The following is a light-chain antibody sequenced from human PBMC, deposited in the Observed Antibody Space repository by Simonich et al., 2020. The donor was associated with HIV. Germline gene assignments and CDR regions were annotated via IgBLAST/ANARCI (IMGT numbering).Light chain of an antibody. V-gene: IGKV4-1*01. CDR2: WAS. Sequence: DIVMTQSPDSLAVSLGERATINCKSSQSVLYSSNNKDYLAWYQQKPGQPPNLLIYWASTRESGLPDRFSGSGSETDFTLTISSLQAEDVAVYYCQQYYITPRTFGQGTKVEIK. J-gene: IGKJ1*01. CDR3: QQYYITPRT. CDR1: QSVLYSSNNKDY.